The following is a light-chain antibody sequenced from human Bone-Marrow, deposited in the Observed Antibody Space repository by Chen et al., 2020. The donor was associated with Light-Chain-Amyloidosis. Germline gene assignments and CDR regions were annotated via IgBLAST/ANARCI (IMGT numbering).Light chain of an antibody. V-gene: IGLV3-21*02. CDR2: DDS. J-gene: IGLJ3*02. CDR3: QVWDRSSDRPV. CDR1: NIGSTS. Sequence: SYVLTQPSSVSVAPGQTATIACGGNNIGSTSVHWYQQTPGQAPLLVVYDDSDRPSGIPERLSGDDSGNTATLTISRVEAGDDADYYCQVWDRSSDRPVFGGGTKLTVL.